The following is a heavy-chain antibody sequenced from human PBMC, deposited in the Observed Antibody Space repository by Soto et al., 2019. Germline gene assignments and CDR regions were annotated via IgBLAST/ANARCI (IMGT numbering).Heavy chain of an antibody. D-gene: IGHD6-19*01. Sequence: ASVKVSCKASGYTFKNYGIKWVRQAPGQGLEWVGWITTYNGNRYSAEKFQGRVTMTTDISTSTTYMELKSLTSDDTGVYYCARDAQPKGVAADGASDYWGQGTLVTV. J-gene: IGHJ4*02. CDR3: ARDAQPKGVAADGASDY. CDR1: GYTFKNYG. V-gene: IGHV1-18*01. CDR2: ITTYNGNR.